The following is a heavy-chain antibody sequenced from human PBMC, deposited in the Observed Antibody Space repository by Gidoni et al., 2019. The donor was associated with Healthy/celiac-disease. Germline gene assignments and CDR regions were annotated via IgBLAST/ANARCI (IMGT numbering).Heavy chain of an antibody. CDR3: ARGDHSLCSGGSCYSVMDV. CDR2: IIPIFGTA. J-gene: IGHJ6*02. Sequence: QVQLVQSGAAVKKPGSSVKVSCKASGGTFSSYAISWVRQAPGQGLEWMGGIIPIFGTANYAQKFQGRVTITADESTSTAYMELSSLRSEDTAVYYCARGDHSLCSGGSCYSVMDVWGQGTTVTVSS. V-gene: IGHV1-69*01. CDR1: GGTFSSYA. D-gene: IGHD2-15*01.